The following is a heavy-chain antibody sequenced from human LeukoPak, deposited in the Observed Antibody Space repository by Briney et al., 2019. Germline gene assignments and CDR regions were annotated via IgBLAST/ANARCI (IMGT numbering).Heavy chain of an antibody. J-gene: IGHJ4*02. Sequence: SETLSLTCTVSGGSISSGDYYWSWIRQPPGKGLEWIGYIYYSGSTYYNPSLKSRVTISVDTSKNQFSLKLSSVTAADTAVYYCARDSVVVAKQRPHLSGFRSDPIDCWGQGTLVTVSS. D-gene: IGHD2-15*01. CDR2: IYYSGST. V-gene: IGHV4-30-4*02. CDR3: ARDSVVVAKQRPHLSGFRSDPIDC. CDR1: GGSISSGDYY.